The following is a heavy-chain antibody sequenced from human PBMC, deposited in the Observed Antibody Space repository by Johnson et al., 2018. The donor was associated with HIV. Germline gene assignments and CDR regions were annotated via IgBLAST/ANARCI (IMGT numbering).Heavy chain of an antibody. D-gene: IGHD5-18*01. CDR1: GFSFSNYG. CDR3: AKGEAQEGWIQIRLYAFDF. CDR2: IRNDGSNK. Sequence: QEQLVESGGGVVQPGESLRLSCAASGFSFSNYGMHWVRQAPGKGLEWVAFIRNDGSNKYYADSVKGRFTISRDNSRNTLYLQMSNLRTEETAVYYCAKGEAQEGWIQIRLYAFDFWGQGTLVTVSS. V-gene: IGHV3-30*02. J-gene: IGHJ3*01.